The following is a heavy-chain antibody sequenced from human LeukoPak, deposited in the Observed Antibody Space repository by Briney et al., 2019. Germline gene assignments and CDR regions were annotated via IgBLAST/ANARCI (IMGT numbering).Heavy chain of an antibody. CDR1: GGFISAYY. J-gene: IGHJ3*02. D-gene: IGHD1-14*01. CDR3: ARDLTRDDAFDI. CDR2: IYYSGST. V-gene: IGHV4-59*01. Sequence: PSETLSLTCTVSGGFISAYYWSWIRQPPGKGLEWIGYIYYSGSTNYNPSLKSRVTISIDTSKNQFSLKLSSVTAADTAVYYCARDLTRDDAFDIWGQGTMVTVSS.